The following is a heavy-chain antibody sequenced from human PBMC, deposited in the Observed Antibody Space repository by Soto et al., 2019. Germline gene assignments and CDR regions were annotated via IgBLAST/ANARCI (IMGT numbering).Heavy chain of an antibody. D-gene: IGHD4-17*01. CDR3: AKELNYGFMDV. CDR2: ISYDGSKK. Sequence: GGSLRLSCAASGFTFSGHGMHWVRQAPGKGLEWVAVISYDGSKKYYADSVKGRFTISRDNSKSTLYLQMSSLRGEDTAVYHCAKELNYGFMDVWGKGTTVTVSS. J-gene: IGHJ6*03. V-gene: IGHV3-30*18. CDR1: GFTFSGHG.